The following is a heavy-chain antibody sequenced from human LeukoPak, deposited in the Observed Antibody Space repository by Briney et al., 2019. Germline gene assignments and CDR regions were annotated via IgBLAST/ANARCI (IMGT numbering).Heavy chain of an antibody. CDR1: GYTFTSYD. Sequence: GASVKVSCKASGYTFTSYDINWVRQATGQGLEWMGWMNPNSGNTGYAQKFQGRVTITRNTSISTAYMELSSLRSEDTAVYYCARRPDYVWGSYHKTFDYWGQGTLVTVSS. CDR3: ARRPDYVWGSYHKTFDY. CDR2: MNPNSGNT. V-gene: IGHV1-8*03. J-gene: IGHJ4*02. D-gene: IGHD3-16*01.